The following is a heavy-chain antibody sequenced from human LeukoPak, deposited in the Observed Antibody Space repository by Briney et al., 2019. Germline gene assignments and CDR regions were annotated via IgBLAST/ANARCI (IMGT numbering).Heavy chain of an antibody. CDR3: ARSYDGSWLRYYYGMDV. CDR1: GGTFSSYA. V-gene: IGHV1-69*01. CDR2: ITPIFGTA. J-gene: IGHJ6*02. Sequence: SVKVSCKASGGTFSSYAISWVRQASGQGLEWMGGITPIFGTANYAQKFQGRVTITADESTSTAYMELSSLRSEDTAVYYCARSYDGSWLRYYYGMDVWGQGTTVTVSS. D-gene: IGHD2-15*01.